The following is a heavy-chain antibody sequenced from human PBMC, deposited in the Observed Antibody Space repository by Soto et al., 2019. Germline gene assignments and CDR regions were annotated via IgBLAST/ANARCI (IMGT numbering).Heavy chain of an antibody. Sequence: SETLSLTCAVSGGSISSGGFSWSWIRQPPGKGLEWIGYIYHSGSTCYHPSLKSRVTISVDRSKNQFSLKLSSVTAADTAVYYCAGSGDSHTSGMDAWGQGATVTVSS. V-gene: IGHV4-30-2*01. CDR2: IYHSGST. CDR3: AGSGDSHTSGMDA. D-gene: IGHD3-22*01. J-gene: IGHJ6*02. CDR1: GGSISSGGFS.